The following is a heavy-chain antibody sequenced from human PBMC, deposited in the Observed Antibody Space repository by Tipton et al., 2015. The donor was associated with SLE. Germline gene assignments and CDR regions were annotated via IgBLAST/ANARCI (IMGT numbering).Heavy chain of an antibody. CDR2: ISYDGSNK. J-gene: IGHJ3*02. D-gene: IGHD6-13*01. Sequence: AVSGFTFSMYAVHWVRQAPGKGLEWVAVISYDGSNKYYADSVKGRFTISRDNSKNTLYLQMNSLRAEDTAVYYCARECVVAAAGPCDAFDIWGQGTMVTVSS. CDR1: GFTFSMYA. CDR3: ARECVVAAAGPCDAFDI. V-gene: IGHV3-30*04.